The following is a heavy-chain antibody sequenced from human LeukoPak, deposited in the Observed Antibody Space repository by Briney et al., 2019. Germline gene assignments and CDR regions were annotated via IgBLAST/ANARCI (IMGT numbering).Heavy chain of an antibody. CDR2: INHSGST. Sequence: SETLSLTCAVYGGSFSGYYWSWIRQPPGKGLEWIGEINHSGSTNYNPSLKSRVTISVDTSKNQFSLKLSSVTAADTAVYYCARPGVTGRNYSYMDVWGKGTTVTVSS. D-gene: IGHD1-20*01. J-gene: IGHJ6*03. CDR1: GGSFSGYY. V-gene: IGHV4-34*01. CDR3: ARPGVTGRNYSYMDV.